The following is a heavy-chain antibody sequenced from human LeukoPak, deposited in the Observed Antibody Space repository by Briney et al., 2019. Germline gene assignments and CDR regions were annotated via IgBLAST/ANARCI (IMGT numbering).Heavy chain of an antibody. CDR1: GGSISSSSYY. V-gene: IGHV4-39*01. J-gene: IGHJ4*02. CDR2: IYYSGST. CDR3: ARHSAGIEAAGNLLFGN. Sequence: PSETLSLTCTVSGGSISSSSYYWGWIRQPPGKGLEWTGSIYYSGSTYYNPSLKSRVTISVDTSKNQFSLKLSSVTAADTAVYHCARHSAGIEAAGNLLFGNWGQGTLVTVSS. D-gene: IGHD6-13*01.